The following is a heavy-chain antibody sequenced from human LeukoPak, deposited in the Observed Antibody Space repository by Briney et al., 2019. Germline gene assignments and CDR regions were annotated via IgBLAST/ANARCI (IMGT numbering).Heavy chain of an antibody. CDR1: GGSISSYY. V-gene: IGHV4-4*07. D-gene: IGHD1/OR15-1a*01. J-gene: IGHJ4*02. Sequence: KPSETLSLTCTVSGGSISSYYWSWIRQPAGKGLEWIGRIYTSGSTNYNPSLKSRVTMSVDTSKNQFSPKLSSVTAADTAVYYCAREKRGRITGITGSFDYWGQGTLVTVSS. CDR3: AREKRGRITGITGSFDY. CDR2: IYTSGST.